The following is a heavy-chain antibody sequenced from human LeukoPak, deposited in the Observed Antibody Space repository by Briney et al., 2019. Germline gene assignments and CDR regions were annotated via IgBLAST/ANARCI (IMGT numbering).Heavy chain of an antibody. D-gene: IGHD3-22*01. CDR3: AIVLSGYYLY. J-gene: IGHJ4*02. Sequence: GASVKVSCKVSGYTFTDYYMHWVQQAPGKGLEWMGLVDPEDGETIYAEKFQGRVTITADTSTDTAYMELSSLRSEDTAVYYCAIVLSGYYLYWGQGTLVTVSS. V-gene: IGHV1-69-2*01. CDR2: VDPEDGET. CDR1: GYTFTDYY.